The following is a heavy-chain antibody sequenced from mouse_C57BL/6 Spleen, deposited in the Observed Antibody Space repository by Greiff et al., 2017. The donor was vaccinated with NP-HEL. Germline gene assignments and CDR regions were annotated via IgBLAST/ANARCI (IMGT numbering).Heavy chain of an antibody. CDR3: TRDYDYDAYFDY. CDR1: GFTFSSYA. V-gene: IGHV5-9-1*02. CDR2: ISSGGDYI. D-gene: IGHD2-4*01. Sequence: DVQLVESGEGLVKPGGSLKLSCAASGFTFSSYAMSWVRQTPEKRLEWVAYISSGGDYIYYADTVKGRFTISSDNARNTLYLQMSSLKSEDTAMYYCTRDYDYDAYFDYWGQGTTLTVSS. J-gene: IGHJ2*01.